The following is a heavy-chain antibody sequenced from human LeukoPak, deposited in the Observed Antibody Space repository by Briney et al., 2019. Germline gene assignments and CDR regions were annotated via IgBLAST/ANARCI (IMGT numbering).Heavy chain of an antibody. CDR2: IYPRDSDT. V-gene: IGHV5-51*01. D-gene: IGHD1-14*01. CDR3: ARHVTTASAARGFDI. J-gene: IGHJ3*02. Sequence: GESLKISCKGSGYSFTSYWVAWVRQMPGKGLEWMGIIYPRDSDTRYSPSFQRQVTISADKSINTAYLQWSGLKASDTAVYYCARHVTTASAARGFDIWGQGTMVTVSS. CDR1: GYSFTSYW.